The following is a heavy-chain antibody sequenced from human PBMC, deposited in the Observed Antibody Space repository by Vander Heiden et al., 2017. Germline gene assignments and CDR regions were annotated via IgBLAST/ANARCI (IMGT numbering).Heavy chain of an antibody. Sequence: QVPLVASGGGVGQLGRSLRLSRAASGFTFTCTGLPWVRQAPGKGLEWVAVIWYDGSNKYYADSVKGRFTISRDKSKSTLYLQMNSLRAEDTAVYYCARDGELRHFDYWGQGTLVTVSS. V-gene: IGHV3-33*01. J-gene: IGHJ4*02. CDR1: GFTFTCTG. CDR2: IWYDGSNK. CDR3: ARDGELRHFDY. D-gene: IGHD3-3*01.